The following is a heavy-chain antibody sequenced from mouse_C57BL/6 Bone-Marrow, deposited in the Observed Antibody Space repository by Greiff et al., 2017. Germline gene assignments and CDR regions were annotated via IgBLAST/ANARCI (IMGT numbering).Heavy chain of an antibody. CDR3: ARSRSGLRWFAY. CDR1: GFTFSSYT. Sequence: EVKLMESGGGLVKPGGSLKLSCAASGFTFSSYTMSWVRQTPEQRLEWVATISGGGGNTYYPDSVKGRFTISRDNAKNTLYLQMSSLRSEDTALDNCARSRSGLRWFAYWGQGTLVTVSA. CDR2: ISGGGGNT. J-gene: IGHJ3*01. V-gene: IGHV5-9*01. D-gene: IGHD2-4*01.